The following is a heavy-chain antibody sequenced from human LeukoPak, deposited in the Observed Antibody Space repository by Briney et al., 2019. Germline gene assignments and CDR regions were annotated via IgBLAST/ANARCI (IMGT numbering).Heavy chain of an antibody. CDR1: GYTFTAYY. CDR2: INPNSGGT. Sequence: ASVKVSCKASGYTFTAYYMHWVRQAPGQGPEWMRWINPNSGGTDYAQKFQGRVTITRDTSISTAYMELSSLTSDDTAVYYCARDGIYSRNFDAFDIWGQGTMVTVSS. V-gene: IGHV1-2*02. CDR3: ARDGIYSRNFDAFDI. J-gene: IGHJ3*02. D-gene: IGHD6-13*01.